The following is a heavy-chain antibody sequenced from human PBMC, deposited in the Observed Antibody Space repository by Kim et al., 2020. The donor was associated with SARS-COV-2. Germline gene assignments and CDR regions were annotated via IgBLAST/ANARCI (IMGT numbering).Heavy chain of an antibody. CDR3: ARDYWRGSGSYYNDKQDYYGMDV. D-gene: IGHD3-10*01. V-gene: IGHV3-48*02. CDR2: ISSSSSTI. Sequence: GGSLRLSCAASGFTFSSYSMNWVRQAPVKGLEWVSYISSSSSTIYYADSVQGRFTISRDNAKHSLYLQMNSLRDEDTAVYYCARDYWRGSGSYYNDKQDYYGMDVWGQGNTVNVTS. J-gene: IGHJ6*02. CDR1: GFTFSSYS.